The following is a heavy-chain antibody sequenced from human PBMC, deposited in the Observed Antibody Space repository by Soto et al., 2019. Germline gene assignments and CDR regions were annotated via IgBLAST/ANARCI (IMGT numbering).Heavy chain of an antibody. CDR2: IYPGDSDT. J-gene: IGHJ6*02. Sequence: SCKGSGYSFTSYWIGWVRQMPGKGLEWMGIIYPGDSDTRYSPSFQGQVTISADKSISTAYLQWSSLKASDTAMYYCARSRNDFWRGYYYYGMDVWGHGTTVPVS. D-gene: IGHD3-3*01. CDR3: ARSRNDFWRGYYYYGMDV. CDR1: GYSFTSYW. V-gene: IGHV5-51*01.